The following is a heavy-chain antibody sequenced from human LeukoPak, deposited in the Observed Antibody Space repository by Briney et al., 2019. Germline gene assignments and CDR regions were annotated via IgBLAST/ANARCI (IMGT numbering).Heavy chain of an antibody. J-gene: IGHJ3*02. CDR2: MNPNSGNT. D-gene: IGHD5/OR15-5a*01. Sequence: ASVKVSCKASGYTFTSYDINWVRQATGQGLEWMGWMNPNSGNTGYAQKFQGRVTMTRNTSISTAYMELSSLRSEDTAVYYCAAAYSVSDAFDIWGQGTMVTVSS. V-gene: IGHV1-8*01. CDR1: GYTFTSYD. CDR3: AAAYSVSDAFDI.